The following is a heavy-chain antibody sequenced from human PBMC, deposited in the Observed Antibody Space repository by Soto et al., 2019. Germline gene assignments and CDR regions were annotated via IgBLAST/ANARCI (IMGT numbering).Heavy chain of an antibody. D-gene: IGHD3-3*01. V-gene: IGHV4-59*12. J-gene: IGHJ6*02. CDR2: IHYSGST. CDR1: GGSITGYY. Sequence: PSETLSLTCTVSGGSITGYYWSWIRQPPGKGPEWIGNIHYSGSTNYNPSLKSRVIISVDTSKNQFSLRLSSVTAAETAVYYCARDRRRPPGRSGYYIPPYYGMDVWGQGTTVTVS. CDR3: ARDRRRPPGRSGYYIPPYYGMDV.